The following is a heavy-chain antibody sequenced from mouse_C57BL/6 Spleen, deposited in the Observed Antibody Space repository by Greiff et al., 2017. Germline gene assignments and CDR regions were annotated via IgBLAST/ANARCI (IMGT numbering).Heavy chain of an antibody. CDR3: ARSDTTVVRDY. V-gene: IGHV1-50*01. Sequence: QVQLQQPGAELVKPGASVKLSCKASGYTFTSYWMQWVKQRPGQGLEWIGEIDPSDSYTNYNQKFKGKATLTVDTSSSTAYMQLSSLTSEDSAVYYCARSDTTVVRDYWGQGTTLTVSS. J-gene: IGHJ2*01. CDR2: IDPSDSYT. D-gene: IGHD1-1*01. CDR1: GYTFTSYW.